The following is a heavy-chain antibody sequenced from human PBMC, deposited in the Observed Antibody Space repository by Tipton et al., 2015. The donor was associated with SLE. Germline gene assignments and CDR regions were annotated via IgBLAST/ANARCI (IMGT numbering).Heavy chain of an antibody. CDR2: ITWNGGST. CDR3: VRGQSATGEFDS. CDR1: GFTFDDYG. Sequence: SLRLSCATSGFTFDDYGMSWVRQAPGKGLEWVSDITWNGGSTSYADSVKGRFTISRDNAKNTLYLQMNSLRAGDTAVYYCVRGQSATGEFDSWGQGTQVTVSS. V-gene: IGHV3-20*04. D-gene: IGHD3-16*01. J-gene: IGHJ4*02.